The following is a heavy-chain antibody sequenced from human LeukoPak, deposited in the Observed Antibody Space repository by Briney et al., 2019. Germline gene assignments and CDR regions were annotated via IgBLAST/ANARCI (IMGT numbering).Heavy chain of an antibody. D-gene: IGHD3/OR15-3a*01. Sequence: GGSLRLSCAASGLTSDIYAMSWVRQAPGRGLEWVSSIGDSGVPTYYADSVKGRFTISRDNSLNTLYLQMNSLRADDTAVYYCAKVATWTYFDSWGQGTLVTVSS. V-gene: IGHV3-23*01. CDR1: GLTSDIYA. CDR3: AKVATWTYFDS. CDR2: IGDSGVPT. J-gene: IGHJ4*02.